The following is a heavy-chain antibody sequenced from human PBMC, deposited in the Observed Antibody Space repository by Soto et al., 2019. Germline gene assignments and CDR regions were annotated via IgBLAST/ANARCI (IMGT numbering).Heavy chain of an antibody. CDR3: ARVLYYGSGRYSPYGMDV. J-gene: IGHJ6*02. D-gene: IGHD3-10*01. CDR2: VSPPFRTS. CDR1: GVSFNNNG. V-gene: IGHV1-69*01. Sequence: QVRLVQSGAEVKKPGSSVKVSCKTSGVSFNNNGIGWVRQAPGHGLEWMGGVSPPFRTSNYARKFQGRISITADASTGTVNMELSSLTSEDTAQYYCARVLYYGSGRYSPYGMDVWGQGTTVTVSS.